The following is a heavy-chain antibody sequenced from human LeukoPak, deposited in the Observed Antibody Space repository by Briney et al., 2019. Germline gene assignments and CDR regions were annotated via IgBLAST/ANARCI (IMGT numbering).Heavy chain of an antibody. V-gene: IGHV3-72*01. CDR1: GFTFSDHY. J-gene: IGHJ4*02. Sequence: PGGSLRLSCAASGFTFSDHYMDWVRQAPGKGLEWVGLTRNKANSYTTEYAASVKGRFTISRDDSKNSLYLQMNSLRAEDTAVYYCAKDDAWLQYGNWGRGTLVTVSS. CDR3: AKDDAWLQYGN. D-gene: IGHD5-24*01. CDR2: TRNKANSYTT.